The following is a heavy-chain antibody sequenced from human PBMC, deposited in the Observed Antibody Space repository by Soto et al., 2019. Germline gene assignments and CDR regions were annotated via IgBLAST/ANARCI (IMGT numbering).Heavy chain of an antibody. CDR2: ISGSGGST. CDR1: GFTFSSYA. Sequence: GGSLRLSCAASGFTFSSYAMSWVRQAPGKGLEWVSAISGSGGSTYYADSVKGRFTISRVNSKNTLYLQMNSLRAEDTAVYYCAKQWKYDSSGYYYWGQGTLVTVSS. J-gene: IGHJ4*02. D-gene: IGHD3-22*01. V-gene: IGHV3-23*01. CDR3: AKQWKYDSSGYYY.